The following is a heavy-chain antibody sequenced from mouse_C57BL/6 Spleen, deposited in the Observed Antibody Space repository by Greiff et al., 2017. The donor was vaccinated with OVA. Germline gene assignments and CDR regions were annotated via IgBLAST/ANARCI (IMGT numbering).Heavy chain of an antibody. CDR3: ARGTTVVGLDY. J-gene: IGHJ2*01. CDR2: ISSGSSTI. D-gene: IGHD1-1*01. Sequence: DVMLVESGGGLVKPGGSLKLSCAASGFTFSDYGMHWVRQAPEKGLEWVAYISSGSSTIYYADTVTGRFTISRDNAKNTLFLQMTSLRSEDTAMYYCARGTTVVGLDYWGQGTTLTVSS. CDR1: GFTFSDYG. V-gene: IGHV5-17*01.